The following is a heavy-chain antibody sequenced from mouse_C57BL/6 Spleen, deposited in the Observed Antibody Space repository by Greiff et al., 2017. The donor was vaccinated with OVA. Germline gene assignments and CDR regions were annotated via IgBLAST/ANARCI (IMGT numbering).Heavy chain of an antibody. Sequence: VQGVESGPGLVQPSQSLSITCTVSGFSLTSYGVHWVRQSPGKGLEWLGVIWSGGSTDYNAAFISRLSISKDNSKSQVFFKMNSLQADDTAIYYCARNYGSSYVDYAMDYWGQGTSVTVSS. CDR3: ARNYGSSYVDYAMDY. V-gene: IGHV2-2*01. D-gene: IGHD1-1*01. CDR2: IWSGGST. J-gene: IGHJ4*01. CDR1: GFSLTSYG.